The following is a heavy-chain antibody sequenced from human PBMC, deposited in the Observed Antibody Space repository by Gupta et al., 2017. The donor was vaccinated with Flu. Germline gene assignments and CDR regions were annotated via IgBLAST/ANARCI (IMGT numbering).Heavy chain of an antibody. Sequence: EVQLVESGGGLVQPGGSLRLSCAASGFTFSNCWMHWVRQAPGKGLVWVSRINTDGRRTSYVDSVKGRFTMSRDNTKNTLYLQMNSLRAEDTAVYYCARGTSNWNGVDYWGQGTLVPVSS. CDR3: ARGTSNWNGVDY. V-gene: IGHV3-74*01. J-gene: IGHJ4*02. D-gene: IGHD1-1*01. CDR1: GFTFSNCW. CDR2: INTDGRRT.